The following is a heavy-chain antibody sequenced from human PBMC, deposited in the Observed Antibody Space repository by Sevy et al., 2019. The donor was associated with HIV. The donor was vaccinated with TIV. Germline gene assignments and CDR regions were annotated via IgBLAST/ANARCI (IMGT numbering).Heavy chain of an antibody. CDR3: AGENAWGRGYS. Sequence: SETLSLTCTVSGGSITSLYWNWIRQPPGKGLEWIANIYYNGHINYNPSLKSRGALSLDTSKKQFSLRRSSVTAADTAMYYCAGENAWGRGYSWGQGTLVTVSS. V-gene: IGHV4-59*08. J-gene: IGHJ4*02. D-gene: IGHD1-26*01. CDR2: IYYNGHI. CDR1: GGSITSLY.